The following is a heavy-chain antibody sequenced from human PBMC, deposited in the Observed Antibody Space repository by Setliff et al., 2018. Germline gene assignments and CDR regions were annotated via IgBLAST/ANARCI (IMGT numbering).Heavy chain of an antibody. V-gene: IGHV4-39*01. D-gene: IGHD1-1*01. CDR2: IHYRGTT. Sequence: SETLSLTCTVSGASISSGTYYWAWIRQPPGKGLEWIGRIHYRGTTYSNASLASRLTISVDPAKNQFSLKLTSVTAADTAVYYCARTGTYRYFGYWGQGTRVTVSS. CDR1: GASISSGTYY. J-gene: IGHJ4*02. CDR3: ARTGTYRYFGY.